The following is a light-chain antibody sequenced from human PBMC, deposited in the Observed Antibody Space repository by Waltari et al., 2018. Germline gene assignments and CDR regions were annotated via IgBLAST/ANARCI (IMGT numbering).Light chain of an antibody. CDR2: KDT. V-gene: IGLV3-25*03. Sequence: SYELTQPPSVSVSPGQTARSTRSGDALTKQFTYRYQQKPGQAPTLLIYKDTERRPGIPERFSGSSSGTTVTLTISGVQAEDESDYYCHSADYSGAFRVFGGGTKLIVV. CDR3: HSADYSGAFRV. CDR1: ALTKQF. J-gene: IGLJ2*01.